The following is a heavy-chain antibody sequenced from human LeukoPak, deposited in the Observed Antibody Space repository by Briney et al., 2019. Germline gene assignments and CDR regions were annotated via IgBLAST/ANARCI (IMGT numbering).Heavy chain of an antibody. D-gene: IGHD2-21*02. V-gene: IGHV3-48*03. CDR1: GFTFSSYE. Sequence: PGGSLRLSCAASGFTFSSYEMNWVRQAPGKGLEWVSYISSSGSTIYYADSVKGRFTISRDNAKNSLYLQMNSLRAEDTAVYYCAREASGGDWDDYWGQGTLVTVSS. J-gene: IGHJ4*02. CDR3: AREASGGDWDDY. CDR2: ISSSGSTI.